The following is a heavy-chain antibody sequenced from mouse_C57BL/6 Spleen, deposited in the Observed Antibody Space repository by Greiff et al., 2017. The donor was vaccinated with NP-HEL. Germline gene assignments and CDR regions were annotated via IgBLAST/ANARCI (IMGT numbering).Heavy chain of an antibody. V-gene: IGHV1-52*01. D-gene: IGHD2-14*01. J-gene: IGHJ3*01. CDR2: IDPSDSET. CDR1: GYTFTSYW. Sequence: QVQLQQPGAELVRPGSSVKLSCKASGYTFTSYWMHWVKQRPIQGLEWIGNIDPSDSETHYNQKFKDKATLTVDKSSSTAYMQLSSLTSEDSAVYYCAREDRGGWFAYWGQGTLVTVSA. CDR3: AREDRGGWFAY.